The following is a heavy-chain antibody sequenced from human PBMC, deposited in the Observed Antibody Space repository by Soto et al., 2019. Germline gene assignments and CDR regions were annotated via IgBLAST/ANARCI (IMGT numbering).Heavy chain of an antibody. J-gene: IGHJ4*02. Sequence: QLQLHESGPGLVNPSETLSLTCTLSGGSISNFYWSWIRQPPGKGLQWVGYVHHTGRTDSNPALKSRVTLSIDTSKGQFSLNMRSLTAADTAIYFCARAPEGGYGDYFFDLWGQGTLVSVSS. CDR1: GGSISNFY. CDR2: VHHTGRT. CDR3: ARAPEGGYGDYFFDL. D-gene: IGHD4-17*01. V-gene: IGHV4-59*08.